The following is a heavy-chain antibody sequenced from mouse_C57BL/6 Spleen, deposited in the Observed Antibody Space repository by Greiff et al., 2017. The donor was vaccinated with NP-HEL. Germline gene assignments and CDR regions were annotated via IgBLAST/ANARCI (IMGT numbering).Heavy chain of an antibody. CDR1: GYTFTDYE. V-gene: IGHV1-15*01. J-gene: IGHJ3*01. CDR3: TRKPIYYDYDGEAWFAY. D-gene: IGHD2-4*01. CDR2: IDPETGGT. Sequence: VQLQQSGAELVRPGASVTLSCKASGYTFTDYEMHWVKQTPVHGLEWIGAIDPETGGTAYNQKFKGKAILTADKSSSTAYMELRSLTSEDSAVYYCTRKPIYYDYDGEAWFAYWGQGTLVTVSA.